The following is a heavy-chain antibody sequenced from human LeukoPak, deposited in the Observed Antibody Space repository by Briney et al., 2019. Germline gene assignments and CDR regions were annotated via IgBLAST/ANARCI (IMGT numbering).Heavy chain of an antibody. CDR3: GRELDWLPTLDY. V-gene: IGHV3-74*01. J-gene: IGHJ4*02. CDR2: INSDGSST. Sequence: SGGSLRLSCAASGFNFSNYWMHWVRQAPGKGLVWVSRINSDGSSTRYADSVKGRFTISRDNAKNTLYLQMNSLRAEDTAVYYCGRELDWLPTLDYWGQGTLVAVSS. D-gene: IGHD3-9*01. CDR1: GFNFSNYW.